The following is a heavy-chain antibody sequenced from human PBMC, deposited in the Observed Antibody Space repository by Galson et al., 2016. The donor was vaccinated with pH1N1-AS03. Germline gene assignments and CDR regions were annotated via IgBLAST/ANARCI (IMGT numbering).Heavy chain of an antibody. J-gene: IGHJ4*02. CDR1: GFTFSTYW. Sequence: SLRLSCAASGFTFSTYWMSWVRQAPGKGLEWVASMNQGGSERYYVDSVKGRFTISRDNAKNSLYLQMNSLRPEDTALYYYARAPSYRGSLYYFDAWGQGALATVSS. CDR2: MNQGGSER. D-gene: IGHD1-26*01. CDR3: ARAPSYRGSLYYFDA. V-gene: IGHV3-7*01.